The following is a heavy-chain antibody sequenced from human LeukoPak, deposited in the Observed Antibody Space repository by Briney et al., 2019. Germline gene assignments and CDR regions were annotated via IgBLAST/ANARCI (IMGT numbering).Heavy chain of an antibody. CDR2: IYSSGST. D-gene: IGHD3-10*01. CDR1: GGSISSTSDH. J-gene: IGHJ4*02. Sequence: PSETLSLTCTVSGGSISSTSDHWGWIRQPPGKGLEWIGYIYSSGSTNYNPSLKSRVTISVDTSKNQFSLKLSSVTAADTAVYYCARVRLWFGDHLDDYWGQGTLVTVSS. CDR3: ARVRLWFGDHLDDY. V-gene: IGHV4-39*07.